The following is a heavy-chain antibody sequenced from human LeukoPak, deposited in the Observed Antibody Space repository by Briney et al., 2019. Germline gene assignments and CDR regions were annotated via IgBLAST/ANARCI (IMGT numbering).Heavy chain of an antibody. J-gene: IGHJ4*02. CDR3: ERDFDY. CDR1: GYTFTPYY. CDR2: INPSGGT. V-gene: IGHV1-46*01. Sequence: SVNVSCKACGYTFTPYYVHEVRQAPGQGLEWMGIINPSGGTSYAQKFQDRVTMTRDTSTSSVYMELSSLRSEDTAVYYCERDFDYWGQGTLVTVSS.